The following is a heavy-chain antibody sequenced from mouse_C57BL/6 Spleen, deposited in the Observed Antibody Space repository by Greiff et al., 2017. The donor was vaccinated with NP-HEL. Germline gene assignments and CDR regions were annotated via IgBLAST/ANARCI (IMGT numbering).Heavy chain of an antibody. J-gene: IGHJ3*01. D-gene: IGHD1-1*01. CDR3: ARQSSSYWFAY. CDR2: IYPGSGST. Sequence: QVQLQQPVAELVKPGASVKMSCKASGYTFTSYWITWVKQRPGQGLEWIGDIYPGSGSTNYNEKFKSKATLTVDTSSSTAYMQLSSLTSDDSAVYYCARQSSSYWFAYWGQGTLVTVSA. CDR1: GYTFTSYW. V-gene: IGHV1-55*01.